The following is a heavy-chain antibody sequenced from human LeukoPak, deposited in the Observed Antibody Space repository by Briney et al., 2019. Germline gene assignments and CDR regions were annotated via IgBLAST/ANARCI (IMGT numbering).Heavy chain of an antibody. CDR2: IYTSGTT. Sequence: PSETLSLTCTVSGDSMSSYYWSWIRQPAGKGLEWIGRIYTSGTTSYNPSLKSRVTMSVDTSNNQFPLKLNSVTATDTAVYYCARGSHYGSGRPFDYWGQGTLVTVSS. CDR3: ARGSHYGSGRPFDY. V-gene: IGHV4-4*07. CDR1: GDSMSSYY. J-gene: IGHJ4*02. D-gene: IGHD3-10*01.